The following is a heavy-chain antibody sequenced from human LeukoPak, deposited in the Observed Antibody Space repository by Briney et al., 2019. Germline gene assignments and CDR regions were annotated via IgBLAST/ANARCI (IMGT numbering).Heavy chain of an antibody. CDR3: ARDSGERSGRHTYSSY. D-gene: IGHD2-15*01. Sequence: GGSLRLSCAASEITFSTYAMHWVRQAPGKGLEWVAVISYDGSNKYYADSVKGRFTISRDNAKKSLCLQMNSLRADDTAVYYCARDSGERSGRHTYSSYWGQGTLVTVSS. CDR2: ISYDGSNK. CDR1: EITFSTYA. V-gene: IGHV3-30-3*01. J-gene: IGHJ4*02.